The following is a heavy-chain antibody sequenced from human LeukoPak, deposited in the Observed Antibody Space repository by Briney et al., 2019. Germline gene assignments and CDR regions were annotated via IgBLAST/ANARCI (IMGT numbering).Heavy chain of an antibody. Sequence: PGGALRLSCAASHFTFRSYGLHWVRPPPGTGVEWVALISYGGSNKYNADSVKGRFTISRDNSKNTLYLQMNSLRAEDTAVFYCAKDHAYYYYESSGYYDYWGRGTLVTVSS. J-gene: IGHJ4*02. CDR1: HFTFRSYG. CDR2: ISYGGSNK. CDR3: AKDHAYYYYESSGYYDY. V-gene: IGHV3-30*18. D-gene: IGHD3-22*01.